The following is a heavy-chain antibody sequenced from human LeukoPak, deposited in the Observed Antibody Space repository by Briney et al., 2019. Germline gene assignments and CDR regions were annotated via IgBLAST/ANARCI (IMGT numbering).Heavy chain of an antibody. Sequence: PGRSLRLSCAASGFTFSSYGMHWVRQAPGKGMEWVAVISYDGSTKYYADSVKGQFTISRDNSKNTLYLQINSLRVEDTAIYYCARGGKLEPTAMASWGQGSPVVVAS. J-gene: IGHJ5*02. CDR1: GFTFSSYG. CDR3: ARGGKLEPTAMAS. D-gene: IGHD5-18*01. CDR2: ISYDGSTK. V-gene: IGHV3-30*03.